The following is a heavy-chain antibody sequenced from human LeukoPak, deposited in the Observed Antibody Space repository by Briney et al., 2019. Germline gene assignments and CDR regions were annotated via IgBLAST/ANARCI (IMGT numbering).Heavy chain of an antibody. CDR1: GFTFSSYA. D-gene: IGHD1-20*01. CDR2: ISGSGGST. CDR3: AKDLSSGITGTWD. V-gene: IGHV3-23*01. Sequence: GGSPRLSCAASGFTFSSYAMSWVRQAPGKGLEWVSAISGSGGSTYYADSVKGRFTISRDNSKNTLYLQMNSLRAEDTAVYYCAKDLSSGITGTWDWGQGTLVTVSS. J-gene: IGHJ4*02.